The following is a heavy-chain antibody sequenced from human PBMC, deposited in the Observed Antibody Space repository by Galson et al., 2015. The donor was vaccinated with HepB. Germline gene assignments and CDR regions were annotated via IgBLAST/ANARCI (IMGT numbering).Heavy chain of an antibody. V-gene: IGHV3-48*03. CDR2: ISTGSTTI. D-gene: IGHD3-22*01. J-gene: IGHJ4*02. Sequence: SLRLSCAASGFNLNNYEMNWVRQAPGRGLEWVSYISTGSTTIHYADSVKGRFTISRDNAKNSLYLQMNSLRAEDTTVYYCATSFLPALNDYDDSGPNGPFDYWGQGTLVTVSS. CDR3: ATSFLPALNDYDDSGPNGPFDY. CDR1: GFNLNNYE.